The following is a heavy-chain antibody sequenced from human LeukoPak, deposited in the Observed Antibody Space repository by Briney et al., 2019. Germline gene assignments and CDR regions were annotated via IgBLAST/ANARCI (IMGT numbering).Heavy chain of an antibody. V-gene: IGHV3-30*04. CDR2: ISYDGSNK. D-gene: IGHD5-24*01. CDR1: GFTFSSYA. CDR3: ARGRMATIDYYYGMDV. J-gene: IGHJ6*02. Sequence: GGSLRLSCAASGFTFSSYAMHWVRQAPGKGLEWVGVISYDGSNKYYADSVKGRFTISRDNSKNTLYLQMNSLRAEDTAVYYCARGRMATIDYYYGMDVWGQGTTVTVSS.